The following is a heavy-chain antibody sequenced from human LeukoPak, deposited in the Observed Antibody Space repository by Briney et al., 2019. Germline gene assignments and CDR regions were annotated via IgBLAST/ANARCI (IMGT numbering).Heavy chain of an antibody. CDR1: GFTFSSYE. Sequence: PGGSLRLSCAASGFTFSSYEMNWVRQAPGKGLEWVSYISSSGSTIYYADSVKGRFTISRDNAKNSLYLQMNSLRAEDTAVYYCARHDIVVVPAASYYYYYYMDVWGKGTTVTVSS. J-gene: IGHJ6*03. D-gene: IGHD2-2*01. CDR3: ARHDIVVVPAASYYYYYYMDV. CDR2: ISSSGSTI. V-gene: IGHV3-48*03.